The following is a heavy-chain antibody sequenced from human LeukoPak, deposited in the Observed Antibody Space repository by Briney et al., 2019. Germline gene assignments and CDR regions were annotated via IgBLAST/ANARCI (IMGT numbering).Heavy chain of an antibody. CDR1: GGSFSGYY. CDR2: INHSGST. V-gene: IGHV4-34*01. D-gene: IGHD3-10*01. Sequence: TSETLSLTCAVYGGSFSGYYWSWIRQPPGKGLEWIGEINHSGSTNYNPSLKSRVTISVDTSKNQFSLKLSSVTAADTAVYYCARGIRFGVQYYYYYYYMDVWGKGTTVTVSS. J-gene: IGHJ6*03. CDR3: ARGIRFGVQYYYYYYYMDV.